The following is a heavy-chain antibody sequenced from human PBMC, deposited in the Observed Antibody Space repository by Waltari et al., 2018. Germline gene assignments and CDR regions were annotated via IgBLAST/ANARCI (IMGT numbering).Heavy chain of an antibody. CDR3: ARGLDTAMVSLGY. Sequence: QVQLPESGPGLVKPSETLSLTCTVSGGSISSYYWSWIRQPPGKGLEWIGYIYYSGSTNYNPSLKSRVTISVDTSKNQFSLKLSSVTAADTAVYYCARGLDTAMVSLGYWGQGTLVTVSS. D-gene: IGHD5-18*01. J-gene: IGHJ4*02. V-gene: IGHV4-59*01. CDR2: IYYSGST. CDR1: GGSISSYY.